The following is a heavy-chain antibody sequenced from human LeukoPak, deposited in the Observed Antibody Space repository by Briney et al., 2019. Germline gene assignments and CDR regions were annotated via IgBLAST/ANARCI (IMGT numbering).Heavy chain of an antibody. Sequence: SETLSLTCTVSGGSISSYHYSWIRQPAGKGLEWIGRMYTSGSSNYNPSLKSRLTMSVDTSKNQFSLKLSSVTAADTAVYYCARENDYGDYVDYWGQGTLVTVSS. J-gene: IGHJ4*02. D-gene: IGHD4-17*01. CDR3: ARENDYGDYVDY. V-gene: IGHV4-4*07. CDR2: MYTSGSS. CDR1: GGSISSYH.